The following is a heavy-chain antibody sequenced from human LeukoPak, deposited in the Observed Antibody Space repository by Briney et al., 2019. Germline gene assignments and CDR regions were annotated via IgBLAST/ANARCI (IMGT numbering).Heavy chain of an antibody. Sequence: GGSLRLSCAASGFTFSSYWMHWVRQAPGKGLVWVSRINSDGSTTYYADSVKGRFTISRDNSKNTLFLQMNSLRAEDTAVYYCAKNLYCGGGSCYPSALGMDVWGQGTTVTVSS. CDR3: AKNLYCGGGSCYPSALGMDV. CDR1: GFTFSSYW. D-gene: IGHD2-15*01. J-gene: IGHJ6*02. CDR2: INSDGSTT. V-gene: IGHV3-74*01.